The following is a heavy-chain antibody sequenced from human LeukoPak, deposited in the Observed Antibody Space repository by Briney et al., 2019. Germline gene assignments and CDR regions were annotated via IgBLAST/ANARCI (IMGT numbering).Heavy chain of an antibody. CDR1: GGSISSGDYY. V-gene: IGHV4-30-4*08. Sequence: SQTLSLTCTVSGGSISSGDYYWSWIRQPPGKGLEWIGYIYYSGSTYYNPSLKSRVTISVDTSKNQFSLKLSSVTAADTAVYYCATSPGRGGYLAFDIWGQGTMVTVSS. D-gene: IGHD1-26*01. J-gene: IGHJ3*02. CDR2: IYYSGST. CDR3: ATSPGRGGYLAFDI.